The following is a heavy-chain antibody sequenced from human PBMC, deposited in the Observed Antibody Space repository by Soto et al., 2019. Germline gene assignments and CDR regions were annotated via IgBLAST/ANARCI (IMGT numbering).Heavy chain of an antibody. J-gene: IGHJ4*02. CDR3: AKATGYSSGWYDY. D-gene: IGHD6-19*01. Sequence: EVQLLESGGGLVRPGGSLRLTCAASGFTFSSHAMNWIRQAPGEGLEWISAISGSDGSTYYADSVKGRFTISRDKSKNTLFLQMSSLGVEDTAVYYCAKATGYSSGWYDYWGQGTLVTVSS. V-gene: IGHV3-23*01. CDR1: GFTFSSHA. CDR2: ISGSDGST.